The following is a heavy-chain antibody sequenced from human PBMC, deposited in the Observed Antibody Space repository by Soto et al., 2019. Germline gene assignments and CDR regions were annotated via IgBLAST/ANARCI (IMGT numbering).Heavy chain of an antibody. D-gene: IGHD3-10*01. Sequence: PSETLSLTCSVSGGSMSEYFWSWIRQSPERGLEWIGYVYYLGSTDYNPSLKSRVTISVDTSKRQFSLRPSSVTAADAAIYYCARDGYDGSGSPYPAYWGPGTQVTVSS. CDR1: GGSMSEYF. CDR2: VYYLGST. V-gene: IGHV4-59*01. CDR3: ARDGYDGSGSPYPAY. J-gene: IGHJ4*02.